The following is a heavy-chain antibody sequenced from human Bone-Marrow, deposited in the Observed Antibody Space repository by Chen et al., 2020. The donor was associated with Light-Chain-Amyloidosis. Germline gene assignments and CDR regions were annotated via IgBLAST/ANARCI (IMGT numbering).Heavy chain of an antibody. J-gene: IGHJ5*02. Sequence: VQLVQSGAEVKTPGYSVKASGRASEGPFHSYGVSWIRQAPGQGLVWMGWIIPMFGRAHYAQKFQGRVTMTADESTNTAYMELSRLGSEDTAVYYCARDETPIFGVVTYNWFDPWGQGTLVTVSS. CDR2: IIPMFGRA. D-gene: IGHD3-3*01. CDR1: EGPFHSYG. CDR3: ARDETPIFGVVTYNWFDP. V-gene: IGHV1-69*01.